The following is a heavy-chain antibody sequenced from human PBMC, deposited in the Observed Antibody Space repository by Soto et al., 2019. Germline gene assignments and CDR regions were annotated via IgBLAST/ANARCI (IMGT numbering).Heavy chain of an antibody. Sequence: EDQLVESGGGLVKPGGSLRVSCAASGFSFDTYNMNWVRQAPGKGLEWVSSISSGRPDIFYADSVRGRFTISRDDAKKSLFLQMNSLRADDTAVYYCARDHLGIAAGDFDLWGQGTLVTVSS. CDR3: ARDHLGIAAGDFDL. J-gene: IGHJ4*02. CDR2: ISSGRPDI. V-gene: IGHV3-21*02. CDR1: GFSFDTYN. D-gene: IGHD6-19*01.